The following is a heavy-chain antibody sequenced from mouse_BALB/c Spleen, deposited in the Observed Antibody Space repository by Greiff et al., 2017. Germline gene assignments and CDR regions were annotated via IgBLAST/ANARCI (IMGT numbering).Heavy chain of an antibody. V-gene: IGHV2-9*02. CDR3: ARATMTYYYAMDY. CDR1: GFSLTSYG. CDR2: IWAGGST. Sequence: VQRVESGPGLVAPSQSLSITCTVSGFSLTSYGVHWVRQPPGKGLEWLGVIWAGGSTNYNSALMSRLSISKDNSKSQVFLKMNSLQTDDTAMYYCARATMTYYYAMDYWGQGTSVTVSS. D-gene: IGHD2-4*01. J-gene: IGHJ4*01.